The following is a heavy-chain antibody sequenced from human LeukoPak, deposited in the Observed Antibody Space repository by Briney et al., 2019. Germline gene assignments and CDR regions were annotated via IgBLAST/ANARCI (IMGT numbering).Heavy chain of an antibody. Sequence: GASVKVSCKASGYTFTRYYMHWVRQAPGQGLEWMGIINPSGGSTSYAQKFQGRVTMTRDTSTSTVYMELSSLRSEDTAVYYCARDHPSVSKWELRRDYFDYWGQGTLVIVSS. CDR1: GYTFTRYY. V-gene: IGHV1-46*01. J-gene: IGHJ4*02. CDR2: INPSGGST. CDR3: ARDHPSVSKWELRRDYFDY. D-gene: IGHD1-26*01.